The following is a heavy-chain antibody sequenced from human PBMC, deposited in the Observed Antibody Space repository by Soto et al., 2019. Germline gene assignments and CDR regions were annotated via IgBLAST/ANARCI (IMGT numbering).Heavy chain of an antibody. V-gene: IGHV3-9*01. CDR3: ARDTDSDTWNDPFDY. CDR1: GFIFDDFA. D-gene: IGHD1-1*01. Sequence: DVQLVESGGGLVQPGRSLRLSCAASGFIFDDFAMHWVRQAPGKGLEWVSGISWNSGSTDYAASVKGRFIISRDSARNSLYLQMNSLRPEDTALYYCARDTDSDTWNDPFDYWGQGALVIVS. J-gene: IGHJ4*02. CDR2: ISWNSGST.